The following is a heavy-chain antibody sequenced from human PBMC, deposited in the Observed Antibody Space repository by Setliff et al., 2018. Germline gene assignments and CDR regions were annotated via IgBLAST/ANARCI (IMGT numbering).Heavy chain of an antibody. CDR3: ARDTCSLTSCQDDYFDY. V-gene: IGHV1-18*01. D-gene: IGHD2-2*01. Sequence: GASVKVSCKASGYTFTKYGISWLRQAPGQGLEWMGWISAYNGNTNYAQKVQGRVTVTTDTSTNTAYMDLRSLRSDDTAVYYCARDTCSLTSCQDDYFDYWGQGTLVTVSS. CDR2: ISAYNGNT. CDR1: GYTFTKYG. J-gene: IGHJ4*02.